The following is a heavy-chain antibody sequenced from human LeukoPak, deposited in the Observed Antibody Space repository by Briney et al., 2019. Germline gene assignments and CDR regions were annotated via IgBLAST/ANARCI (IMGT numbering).Heavy chain of an antibody. J-gene: IGHJ4*02. Sequence: SETLSLTCAVYGESFSGYYWSWIRQPPGKGLEWIGEINHSGSTNYNPSLKSRVTISVDTSKNQFSLKLSSVTAADTAVYYCARGRRPVAGTFRPFDYWGQGTLVTVSS. CDR1: GESFSGYY. D-gene: IGHD6-19*01. V-gene: IGHV4-34*01. CDR3: ARGRRPVAGTFRPFDY. CDR2: INHSGST.